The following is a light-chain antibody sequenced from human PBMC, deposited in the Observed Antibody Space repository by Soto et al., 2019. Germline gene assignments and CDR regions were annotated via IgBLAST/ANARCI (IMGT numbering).Light chain of an antibody. J-gene: IGKJ4*01. CDR2: AAF. V-gene: IGKV1-13*02. Sequence: IQLTQSPSTLSASVGDRVTVTCRASQSIGTALAWYHQRPGNSPDLIVYAAFTLHSGVPSRFSGSGSETDFSLTISGLQPEDFGHYYCQQFNTRPLTFGGGTRVEIK. CDR3: QQFNTRPLT. CDR1: QSIGTA.